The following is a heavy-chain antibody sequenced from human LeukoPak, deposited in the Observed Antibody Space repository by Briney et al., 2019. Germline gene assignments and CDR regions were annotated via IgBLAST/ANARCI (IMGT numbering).Heavy chain of an antibody. CDR1: GFTFGDYA. J-gene: IGHJ3*02. V-gene: IGHV3-49*04. D-gene: IGHD3-3*01. CDR3: TRSITIFGETDAFDI. Sequence: GRSLRLSCTASGFTFGDYAMSWVRQAPGKGLEGVGFIRSKAYGGTTEYAASVKGRFTISRDDSKSIAYLQMNSLKTEDTAVYYCTRSITIFGETDAFDIWGQGTMVTVSS. CDR2: IRSKAYGGTT.